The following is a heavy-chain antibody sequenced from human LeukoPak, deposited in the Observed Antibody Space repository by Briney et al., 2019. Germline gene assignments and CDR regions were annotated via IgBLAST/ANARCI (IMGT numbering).Heavy chain of an antibody. CDR3: ARDRGDYYDSSGTRGYFDY. CDR2: ISSSSSYI. Sequence: PGGSLRLSCAASGFXFSSYSINWVRQAPGKGLEWVSSISSSSSYIYYADSVKGRFTISRDNAKNSLYLQMNSLRAEDTAVYYCARDRGDYYDSSGTRGYFDYWGQGTLVTVSS. CDR1: GFXFSSYS. D-gene: IGHD3-22*01. V-gene: IGHV3-21*01. J-gene: IGHJ4*02.